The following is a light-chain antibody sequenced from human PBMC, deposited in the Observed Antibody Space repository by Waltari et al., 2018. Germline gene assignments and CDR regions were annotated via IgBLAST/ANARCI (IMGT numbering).Light chain of an antibody. CDR2: KAS. CDR1: QSIRNW. V-gene: IGKV1-5*03. Sequence: DIQMTQSPSSLSASVGDKVTITCRAIQSIRNWLAWFQLKPGKAPKLLIYKASNLESGVPSRFSGSGSGTEFTLTISSLLPEDFATYYCQQYNSDSHSFGQGTRLEIK. CDR3: QQYNSDSHS. J-gene: IGKJ2*01.